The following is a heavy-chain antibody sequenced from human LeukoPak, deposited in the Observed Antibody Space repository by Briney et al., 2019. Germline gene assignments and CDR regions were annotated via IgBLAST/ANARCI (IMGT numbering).Heavy chain of an antibody. Sequence: PGGSLRLSCTASGFTFSSCAMNWVRQAPGKGLEWVSAISTGGGSTNYADSVKGRFTISRDNSKNTLYLQMNSLRAEDTAVYYCAKDLYEVAGTENDAFDIWGQGTMVTVSS. V-gene: IGHV3-23*01. CDR3: AKDLYEVAGTENDAFDI. CDR2: ISTGGGST. D-gene: IGHD6-19*01. J-gene: IGHJ3*02. CDR1: GFTFSSCA.